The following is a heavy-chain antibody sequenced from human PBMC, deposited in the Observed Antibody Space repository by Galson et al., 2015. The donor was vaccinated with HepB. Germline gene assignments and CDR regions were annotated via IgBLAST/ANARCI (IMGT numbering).Heavy chain of an antibody. CDR2: INEDGSER. D-gene: IGHD1-26*01. CDR3: GRSGTALFY. V-gene: IGHV3-7*03. CDR1: GFTFSSYW. J-gene: IGHJ4*02. Sequence: SLRLSCAVSGFTFSSYWMSWVRQTPGKGLEWVAHINEDGSERYYVDSVKGRFAISRDNAKNSLFLQINSLRAEDTAVYYCGRSGTALFYWGQGALVTVAS.